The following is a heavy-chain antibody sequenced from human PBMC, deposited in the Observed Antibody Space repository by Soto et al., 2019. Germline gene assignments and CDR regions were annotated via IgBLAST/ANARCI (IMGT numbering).Heavy chain of an antibody. V-gene: IGHV4-61*01. CDR1: GGSVNSGSYY. CDR3: AGTDWITNSCQAHGMDV. J-gene: IGHJ6*02. D-gene: IGHD2-2*01. CDR2: LYYTTNT. Sequence: QVQLQESGPGLVKPSETLSLTCTVSGGSVNSGSYYWTWIRLPPGKGLEWIGYLYYTTNTNYNPPLKCRVTISVDTSKYQFALKLSSVTAEDTVVYYWAGTDWITNSCQAHGMDVWGQGNTVTVS.